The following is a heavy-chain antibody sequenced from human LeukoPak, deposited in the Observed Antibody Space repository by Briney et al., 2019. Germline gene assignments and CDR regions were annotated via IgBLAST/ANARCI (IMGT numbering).Heavy chain of an antibody. CDR1: GYTFTGYY. Sequence: ASVKVSCKASGYTFTGYYMHWVRQAPGQGLEWMGWINPNSGGTNYAQKFQGRVTMTRDTSISTAYMELSRLRTDDTAVCYCARDTVSGWFDPWGQGTLVTVSS. CDR2: INPNSGGT. V-gene: IGHV1-2*02. D-gene: IGHD4-17*01. J-gene: IGHJ5*02. CDR3: ARDTVSGWFDP.